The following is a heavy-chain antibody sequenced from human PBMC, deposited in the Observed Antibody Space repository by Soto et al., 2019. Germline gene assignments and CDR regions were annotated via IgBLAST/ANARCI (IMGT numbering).Heavy chain of an antibody. V-gene: IGHV2-5*02. CDR2: IYWDDDE. CDR3: VRNWRYYGGDYYYGMDA. J-gene: IGHJ6*02. D-gene: IGHD3-10*01. CDR1: GFSLNTGGVG. Sequence: ITLKESGPTLVKPTQTLTLTCTFSGFSLNTGGVGVGWVRQPRGKAMEWLALIYWDDDERYRPSLRSRLNIPKDTTHYQVVLTMPKMDPEDTATYYCVRNWRYYGGDYYYGMDAWGQGTTVTVSS.